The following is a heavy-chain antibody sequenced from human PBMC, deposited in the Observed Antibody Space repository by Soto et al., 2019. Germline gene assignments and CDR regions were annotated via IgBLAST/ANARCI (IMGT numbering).Heavy chain of an antibody. J-gene: IGHJ4*02. CDR1: GFTFGDYA. V-gene: IGHV3-49*03. D-gene: IGHD3-10*01. CDR2: IRSKAYGGTT. Sequence: GGSLRLSCTASGFTFGDYAMSWFRQAPGKGLEWVGFIRSKAYGGTTEYAASVKGRFTISRDDSKSIAYLQMNSLKTEDTAVYYCTSGQDLLGELFQPIDYWGQGTLVTVSS. CDR3: TSGQDLLGELFQPIDY.